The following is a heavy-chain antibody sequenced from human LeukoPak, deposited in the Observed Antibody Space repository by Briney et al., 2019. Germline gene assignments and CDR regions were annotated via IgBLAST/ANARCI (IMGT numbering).Heavy chain of an antibody. CDR3: AKGFWSGYVDAFDI. D-gene: IGHD3-3*01. V-gene: IGHV3-23*01. CDR1: GFTFNNYA. Sequence: GGSLRLSCEASGFTFNNYAMSWVSQAPGKGLEWVSAISGGGRSTYYADSMKGRFIISRDDSKNTLYLRMYNVRAEDTAVYYCAKGFWSGYVDAFDIWGQGTMVTVSS. CDR2: ISGGGRST. J-gene: IGHJ3*02.